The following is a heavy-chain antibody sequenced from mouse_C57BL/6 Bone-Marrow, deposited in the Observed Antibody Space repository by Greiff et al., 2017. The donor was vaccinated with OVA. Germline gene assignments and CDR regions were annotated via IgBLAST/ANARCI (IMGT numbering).Heavy chain of an antibody. D-gene: IGHD1-1*01. CDR2: IYPRSGNT. CDR1: GYTFTSYG. J-gene: IGHJ1*03. CDR3: ARTDYYGSRNVGGPWYFDV. Sequence: VQLVESGAELARPGASVKLSCKASGYTFTSYGISWVKQRTGQGLEWIGEIYPRSGNTYYNEKFKGKATLTADKSSSTAYMELRSLTSEDSAVYFCARTDYYGSRNVGGPWYFDVWGTGTTVTVSS. V-gene: IGHV1-81*01.